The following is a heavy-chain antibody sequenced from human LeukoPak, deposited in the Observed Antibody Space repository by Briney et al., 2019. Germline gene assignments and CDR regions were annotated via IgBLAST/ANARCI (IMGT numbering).Heavy chain of an antibody. CDR1: GGTFSSYA. CDR2: IIPIFGTA. CDR3: ARTGIAAAGTGFQH. D-gene: IGHD6-13*01. J-gene: IGHJ1*01. Sequence: SVKVSCKASGGTFSSYAISWVRQAPGQGLEWMGGIIPIFGTANYAPKFQGRVTITTDESTSTAYMELSSLRSEDTAVYYCARTGIAAAGTGFQHWGQGTLVTVSS. V-gene: IGHV1-69*05.